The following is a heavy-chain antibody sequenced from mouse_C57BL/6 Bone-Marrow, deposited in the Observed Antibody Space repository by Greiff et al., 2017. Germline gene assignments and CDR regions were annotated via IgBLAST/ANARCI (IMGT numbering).Heavy chain of an antibody. CDR3: TTHDGYSYYFDY. V-gene: IGHV14-4*01. Sequence: VQLQQSGAELVRPGASVKLSCTASGFNIKNDYMHWVKQRPEQGLEWIGWIDPENGDTEYASKFQGKATITADTSSNTAYLQLSSLTSEDTAVYYCTTHDGYSYYFDYWGQGPTLTVSS. J-gene: IGHJ2*01. CDR1: GFNIKNDY. CDR2: IDPENGDT. D-gene: IGHD2-3*01.